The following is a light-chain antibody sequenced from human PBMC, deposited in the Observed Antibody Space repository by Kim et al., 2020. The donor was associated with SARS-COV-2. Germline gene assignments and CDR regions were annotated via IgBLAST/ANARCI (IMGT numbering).Light chain of an antibody. Sequence: EVVLTQSPGTLSLSPGERAAISCRASQSVSGTSLAWYQHKPGQAPRLLISGASTRAPGIADRFSGSGSGTDFTLTISRLETEDFAIYYCQHCTIPFTWTFGQGTKVDIK. J-gene: IGKJ1*01. CDR3: QHCTIPFTWT. CDR1: QSVSGTS. V-gene: IGKV3-20*01. CDR2: GAS.